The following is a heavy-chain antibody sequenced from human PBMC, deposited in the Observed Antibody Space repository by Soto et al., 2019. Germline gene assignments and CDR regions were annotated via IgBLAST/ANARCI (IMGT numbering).Heavy chain of an antibody. CDR1: GFTFSSYW. CDR3: AGGSGWLVTA. V-gene: IGHV3-7*04. D-gene: IGHD6-19*01. J-gene: IGHJ5*02. Sequence: EVQLVESGGGLVQPGGSLRLSCAASGFTFSSYWMNWVRQAPGKGLEWVANIKQDESEKYYVDSVKGRFTISRDNARNSRCLQMKRLSVGDTAVYFCAGGSGWLVTAWGQGTLVTVSS. CDR2: IKQDESEK.